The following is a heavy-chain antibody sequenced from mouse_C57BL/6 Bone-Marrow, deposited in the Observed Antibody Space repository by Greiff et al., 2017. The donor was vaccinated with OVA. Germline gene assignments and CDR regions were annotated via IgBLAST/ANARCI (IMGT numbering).Heavy chain of an antibody. D-gene: IGHD2-4*01. CDR2: INPNYGTT. Sequence: VQLQQSGPELVKPGASVKISCKASGYSFTDYNMNWVKQSNGKSLEWIGVINPNYGTTSYNQKFKGKATLTVDHSYSTAYMHLNSLTSEYSAFYYCARRLYYYYNGYAMDYWGQGTSVTVSS. CDR3: ARRLYYYYNGYAMDY. J-gene: IGHJ4*01. CDR1: GYSFTDYN. V-gene: IGHV1-39*01.